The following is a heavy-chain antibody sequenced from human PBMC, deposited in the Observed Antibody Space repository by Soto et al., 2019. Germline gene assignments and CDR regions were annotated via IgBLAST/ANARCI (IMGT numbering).Heavy chain of an antibody. CDR1: GFSFSNYG. V-gene: IGHV3-23*01. Sequence: PAGSLRLSCATSGFSFSNYGMNWVRQAPGKGLEWVSGITKTGRSTFIADSVRGRFTISRDNLKNIMYLQMNSLRDEDAAVYYCARDRDAYCSKGICSGPYFDYWGQGTLVTVSS. D-gene: IGHD2-8*01. J-gene: IGHJ4*02. CDR2: ITKTGRST. CDR3: ARDRDAYCSKGICSGPYFDY.